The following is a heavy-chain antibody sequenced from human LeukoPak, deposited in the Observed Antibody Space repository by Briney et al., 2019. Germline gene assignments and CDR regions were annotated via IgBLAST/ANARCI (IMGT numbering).Heavy chain of an antibody. D-gene: IGHD5-18*01. J-gene: IGHJ2*01. CDR1: GFTFSSYW. V-gene: IGHV3-7*01. Sequence: GGSLRLSCAASGFTFSSYWMSWVRQAPGKGLEWVANIKQDGSEKYYVDSVKGRFTISRDNAKKSLYLQMNSLRAEDTAVYYCARDRIQLWLSWYFDLWGRGTLVTVSS. CDR2: IKQDGSEK. CDR3: ARDRIQLWLSWYFDL.